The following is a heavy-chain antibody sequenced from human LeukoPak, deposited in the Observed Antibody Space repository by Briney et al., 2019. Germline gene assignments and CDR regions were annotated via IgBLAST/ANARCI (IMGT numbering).Heavy chain of an antibody. V-gene: IGHV4-30-2*01. Sequence: PSETLSLTCAVSGVSISSGGYSWRWIRQPPGKGLEWIGYYYHSGSTYYNPSLKSRVTISVDRSKIQFSLKLSSVTAADTAVYYCARESNYDRAFDIWGKGTMVTVSS. CDR3: ARESNYDRAFDI. CDR2: YYHSGST. CDR1: GVSISSGGYS. J-gene: IGHJ3*02. D-gene: IGHD3-22*01.